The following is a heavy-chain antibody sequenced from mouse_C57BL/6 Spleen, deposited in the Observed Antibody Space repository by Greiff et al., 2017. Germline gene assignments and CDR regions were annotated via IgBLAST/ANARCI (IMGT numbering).Heavy chain of an antibody. CDR2: INPSNGGT. D-gene: IGHD2-4*01. Sequence: VQLQESGTELVKPGASVKLSCKASGYTFTSYWMHWVKQRPGQGLEWIGNINPSNGGTNYNEKFKSKATLTVDKSSSTAYMQLSSLTSEDSAVYYCARAVYDYDSYFDYWGQGTTLTVSS. CDR1: GYTFTSYW. J-gene: IGHJ2*01. V-gene: IGHV1-53*01. CDR3: ARAVYDYDSYFDY.